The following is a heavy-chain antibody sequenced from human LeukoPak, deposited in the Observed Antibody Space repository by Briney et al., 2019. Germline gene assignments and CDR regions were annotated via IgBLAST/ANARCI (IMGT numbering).Heavy chain of an antibody. J-gene: IGHJ4*02. CDR3: ARRDGIAELDY. Sequence: SETLSLTCAVSGYSISSGYYWGWIRPPPGKGLEWIGCIYHSGRTYYNPSLKSRVTISVDTSKNQFSLKLSSVTAADTAVYYCARRDGIAELDYWGQGTLVTVSS. CDR1: GYSISSGYY. D-gene: IGHD5-24*01. CDR2: IYHSGRT. V-gene: IGHV4-38-2*01.